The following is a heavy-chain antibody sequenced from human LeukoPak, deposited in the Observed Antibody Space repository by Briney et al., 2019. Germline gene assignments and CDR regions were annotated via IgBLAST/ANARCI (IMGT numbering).Heavy chain of an antibody. V-gene: IGHV3-21*04. Sequence: GGSLRLSCAASGFTFSSYSMNWVRQAPGKGLEWVSSISSSSSYIYYADSVKGRFTISRDNAKNSLYLQMNSLRAEDTAVYYCAKDVGIAVAGICNYWGQGTLVTVSS. CDR2: ISSSSSYI. CDR3: AKDVGIAVAGICNY. CDR1: GFTFSSYS. D-gene: IGHD6-19*01. J-gene: IGHJ4*02.